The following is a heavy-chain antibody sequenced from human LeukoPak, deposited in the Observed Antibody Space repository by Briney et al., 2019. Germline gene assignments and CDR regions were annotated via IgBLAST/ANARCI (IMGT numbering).Heavy chain of an antibody. Sequence: SETLSLTCTVSGGFISSSSYYWGWIRQPPGKGLEWIGSIYYSGSTYYNPSLKSRVTISVDTSKNQFSLKLSSVTAADTAVYYCARHVAAYCGGDCYSGWFDPWGQGTLVTVSS. CDR1: GGFISSSSYY. D-gene: IGHD2-21*02. J-gene: IGHJ5*02. V-gene: IGHV4-39*01. CDR2: IYYSGST. CDR3: ARHVAAYCGGDCYSGWFDP.